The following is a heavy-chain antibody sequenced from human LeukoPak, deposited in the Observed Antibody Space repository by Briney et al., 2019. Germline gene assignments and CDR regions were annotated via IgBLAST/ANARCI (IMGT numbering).Heavy chain of an antibody. Sequence: GGSLRLSCAASGFTFNNYGMTWVRQAPGKGLEWLSYISSTRGNIYYADSVKGRFTISRDNAKNLLYLQMSSLRHDDTAIYYCARINGRFDFFDYWGQGILVTVSS. CDR2: ISSTRGNI. CDR1: GFTFNNYG. CDR3: ARINGRFDFFDY. D-gene: IGHD2-8*01. V-gene: IGHV3-48*02. J-gene: IGHJ4*02.